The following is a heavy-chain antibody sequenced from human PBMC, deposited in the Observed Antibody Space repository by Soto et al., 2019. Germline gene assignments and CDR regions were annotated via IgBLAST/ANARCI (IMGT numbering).Heavy chain of an antibody. CDR2: MNPNSGNT. D-gene: IGHD2-2*01. CDR1: GYTFTSYD. J-gene: IGHJ6*03. V-gene: IGHV1-8*01. Sequence: GPPVKVSCKASGYTFTSYDINWVRQATGQGLEWMGWMNPNSGNTGYAQKFQGRVTMTRNTSISTAYMELSSLRSEDTAVYYCARGPIVVVPAARYTLDYYMDVWGKGTTVTVSS. CDR3: ARGPIVVVPAARYTLDYYMDV.